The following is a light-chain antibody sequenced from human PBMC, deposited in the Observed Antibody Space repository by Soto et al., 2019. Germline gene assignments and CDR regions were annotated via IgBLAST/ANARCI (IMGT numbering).Light chain of an antibody. V-gene: IGKV1-39*01. CDR1: ETVNTY. CDR3: QQGYSNPWT. Sequence: DIQMTQSPSSLSASIGDRVTITCRASETVNTYLHWYQQKPGKVPELLIYAASNLQSGVPSRFSGSGSGTNHTLPFTSLQPEDFATYYCQQGYSNPWTFGQGTKVDIK. J-gene: IGKJ1*01. CDR2: AAS.